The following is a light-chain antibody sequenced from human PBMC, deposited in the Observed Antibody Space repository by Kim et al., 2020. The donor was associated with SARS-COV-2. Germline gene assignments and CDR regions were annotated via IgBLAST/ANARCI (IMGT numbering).Light chain of an antibody. CDR1: QTIVNRY. CDR2: TAS. J-gene: IGKJ1*01. CDR3: QQYSSSPRT. Sequence: EILLTQSPGTLSLSPGERATLSCRASQTIVNRYLAWYQQRPGQAPRLVIYTASTRAAGIPDRFSGSGSGTDFTLTISRMEPEDFAVYYCQQYSSSPRTFGQGTKVEIK. V-gene: IGKV3-20*01.